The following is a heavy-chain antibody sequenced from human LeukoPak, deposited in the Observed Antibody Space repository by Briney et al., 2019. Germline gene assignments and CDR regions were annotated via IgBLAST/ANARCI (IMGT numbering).Heavy chain of an antibody. V-gene: IGHV3-23*01. J-gene: IGHJ3*02. CDR1: GFTFSSYA. CDR3: AKSRDYGDPNDAFDI. CDR2: ISGSGGST. Sequence: AGGSLRLSCAASGFTFSSYAMSWVRQAPGKGLEWVSAISGSGGSTYYAGSVKGRFTISKDNSKNTLYLQMNSLRAEDTAVYYCAKSRDYGDPNDAFDIWGQGTMVTVSS. D-gene: IGHD4-17*01.